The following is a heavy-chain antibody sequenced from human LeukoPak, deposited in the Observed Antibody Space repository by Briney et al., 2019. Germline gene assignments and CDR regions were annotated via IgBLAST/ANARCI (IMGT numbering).Heavy chain of an antibody. CDR1: GGTFSSYA. Sequence: ASVKVSCKASGGTFSSYAISWVRQAPGQGLEWMGGIIPIFGTANYAQKFQGRVTITADESTSTAYMELSSLRSEDTAVYYCARDDGGDGYREDWKLDYWGQGTLVTVSS. J-gene: IGHJ4*02. D-gene: IGHD5-24*01. CDR2: IIPIFGTA. V-gene: IGHV1-69*13. CDR3: ARDDGGDGYREDWKLDY.